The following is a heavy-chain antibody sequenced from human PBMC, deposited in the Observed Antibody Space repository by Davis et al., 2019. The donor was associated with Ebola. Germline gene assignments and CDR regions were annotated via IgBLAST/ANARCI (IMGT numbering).Heavy chain of an antibody. CDR1: GYSFTNYW. V-gene: IGHV5-51*01. Sequence: GESLKISCKGSGYSFTNYWIGWVRQMPGKGLEWLRIMYSGDSDTRYNPSFEGQVTISADKSISTAYLQWSSLKASDTAMYYCARRGNWNYVSDYYYGMDVWGKGTTVTVSS. D-gene: IGHD1-7*01. CDR2: MYSGDSDT. CDR3: ARRGNWNYVSDYYYGMDV. J-gene: IGHJ6*04.